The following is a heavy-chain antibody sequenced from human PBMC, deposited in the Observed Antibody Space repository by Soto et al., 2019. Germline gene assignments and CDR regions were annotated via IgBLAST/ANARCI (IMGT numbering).Heavy chain of an antibody. CDR2: VSYDGIDE. CDR3: AKYLWELAENRHVY. D-gene: IGHD1-1*01. V-gene: IGHV3-30*18. CDR1: GLTFTSFR. J-gene: IGHJ4*01. Sequence: GESLRLSYEAPGLTFTSFRLHGVGQAPGEGLEWVAVVSYDGIDENYADSVKGRFSISRDNSKNKVYLQMNSLRGEDTAVYYYAKYLWELAENRHVYWGPGPLGTGAS.